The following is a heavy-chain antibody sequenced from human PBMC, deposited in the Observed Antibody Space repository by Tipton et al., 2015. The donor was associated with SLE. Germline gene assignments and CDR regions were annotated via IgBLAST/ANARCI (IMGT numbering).Heavy chain of an antibody. CDR2: IYYTGST. CDR1: GDSISIGGYY. J-gene: IGHJ6*03. D-gene: IGHD2-8*02. V-gene: IGHV4-31*03. Sequence: TLSLTCTVSGDSISIGGYYWSWIRQHPGKGLEWIGYIYYTGSTYYNPSLMSRVTISVDKSKNQFSLRLSSVTAADTAVYFCARGLSSLVGFYYYYYMDVWGKGTTVTVSS. CDR3: ARGLSSLVGFYYYYYMDV.